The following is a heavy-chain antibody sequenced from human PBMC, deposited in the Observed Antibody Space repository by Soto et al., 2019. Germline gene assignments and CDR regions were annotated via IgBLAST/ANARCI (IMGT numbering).Heavy chain of an antibody. CDR3: AKDLYYDFWSGYPDYFDY. J-gene: IGHJ4*01. D-gene: IGHD3-3*01. CDR1: GFTFSSYA. CDR2: ISGSGGST. Sequence: GGSLRLSCAASGFTFSSYAMSWVRQAPGKGLEWVSAISGSGGSTYYADSVKGRFTISRDNSKNTLYLQVNSLRAEDTAVYYCAKDLYYDFWSGYPDYFDYWGQGTLDTVSS. V-gene: IGHV3-23*01.